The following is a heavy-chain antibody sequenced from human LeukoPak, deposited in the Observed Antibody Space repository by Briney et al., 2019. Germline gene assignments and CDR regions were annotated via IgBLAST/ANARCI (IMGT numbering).Heavy chain of an antibody. V-gene: IGHV4-59*12. Sequence: SETLSLTCTVSGGSISNYYWSWIRQPPGKGLEWIGYIYYSGSTNYNPSLKSRVTISVDTSKNQFSLKLSSVTAADTAVYYCAREVFGVVIRVRWFDPWGQGTLVTVSS. CDR2: IYYSGST. D-gene: IGHD3-3*01. CDR1: GGSISNYY. CDR3: AREVFGVVIRVRWFDP. J-gene: IGHJ5*02.